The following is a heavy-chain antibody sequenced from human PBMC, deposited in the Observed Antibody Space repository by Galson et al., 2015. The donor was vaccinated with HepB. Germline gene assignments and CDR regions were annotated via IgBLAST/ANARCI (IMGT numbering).Heavy chain of an antibody. CDR2: INAGNDNT. V-gene: IGHV1-3*01. D-gene: IGHD3-3*01. CDR3: ARAGYYDFWAGYYTLEY. CDR1: GYTFINFA. J-gene: IGHJ4*02. Sequence: SVKVSCKASGYTFINFAMHWVRQAPGQRLEWMGWINAGNDNTKYSRNFQGRVTITRDTSASTAYMELSSLRSEDTAVYYCARAGYYDFWAGYYTLEYWGQGTLVTVSS.